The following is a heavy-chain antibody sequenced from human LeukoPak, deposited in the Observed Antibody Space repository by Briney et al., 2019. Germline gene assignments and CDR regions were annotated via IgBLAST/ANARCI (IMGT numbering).Heavy chain of an antibody. CDR1: GFTFSDYY. CDR3: ARLSGSSRYTEFDY. CDR2: ISSSGSTI. J-gene: IGHJ4*02. Sequence: PGGSLRLSCAASGFTFSDYYMSWIRQAPGKGLEWVSYISSSGSTIYDADSVKGRFTISRDNAKNSLYLQMNSLRAEDTAVYYCARLSGSSRYTEFDYWGQGTLVTVSS. V-gene: IGHV3-11*01. D-gene: IGHD6-13*01.